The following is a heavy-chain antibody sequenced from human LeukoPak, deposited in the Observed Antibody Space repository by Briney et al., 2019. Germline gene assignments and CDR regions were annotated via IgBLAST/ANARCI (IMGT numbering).Heavy chain of an antibody. D-gene: IGHD2-2*01. CDR3: AGDIVVVPAARENWFDT. V-gene: IGHV1-69*04. CDR1: GGTFSSYA. J-gene: IGHJ5*02. Sequence: SVKVSCKASGGTFSSYAISWVRHAPGQGLELMGRIIPILGIANYAQKFQGRVTITADKSTNTAYMELSSLRSEDTAVYYCAGDIVVVPAARENWFDTWGQGTLVTVSS. CDR2: IIPILGIA.